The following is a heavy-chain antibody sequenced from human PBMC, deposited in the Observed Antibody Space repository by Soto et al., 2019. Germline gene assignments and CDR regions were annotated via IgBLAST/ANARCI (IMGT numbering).Heavy chain of an antibody. J-gene: IGHJ6*02. V-gene: IGHV3-11*01. CDR3: AGGVTGPAGMAV. CDR2: ISSSASVI. D-gene: IGHD2-21*02. Sequence: PGGSLRLSCAASGFTFSDYYINWIRQAPGKGLEWVSYISSSASVIYYADSVRGRFTISRDNAKNSLYLQMNSLRAEDTAVYYCAGGVTGPAGMAVWGQGTTVTVSS. CDR1: GFTFSDYY.